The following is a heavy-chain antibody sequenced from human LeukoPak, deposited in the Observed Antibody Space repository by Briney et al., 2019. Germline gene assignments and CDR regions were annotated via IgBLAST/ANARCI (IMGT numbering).Heavy chain of an antibody. CDR2: ISYDGSNK. CDR3: AKEETITFGGDPAY. Sequence: PGRSLRLSCAASGFTFSSYAMHWVRQAPGKGLEWVAVISYDGSNKYYADSVKGRFTISRDNSKNTLYLQMNCLRAEDTAVYYCAKEETITFGGDPAYWGQGTLVTVSS. J-gene: IGHJ4*02. V-gene: IGHV3-30-3*01. D-gene: IGHD3-16*01. CDR1: GFTFSSYA.